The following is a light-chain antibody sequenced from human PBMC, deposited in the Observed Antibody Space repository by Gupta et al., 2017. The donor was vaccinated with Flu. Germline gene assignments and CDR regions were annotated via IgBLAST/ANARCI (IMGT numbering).Light chain of an antibody. CDR1: RSIRTY. V-gene: IGKV3-11*01. J-gene: IGKJ2*02. CDR3: QQRYNWCI. Sequence: EIVLTQSPAALSLSPGERATLSCTASRSIRTYLAWYQQKPDQAPRLLIYDASKRAAGIPARFSGSGSGTDFTLTISSLEPEDFAVYYCQQRYNWCIFGEGTKLEIK. CDR2: DAS.